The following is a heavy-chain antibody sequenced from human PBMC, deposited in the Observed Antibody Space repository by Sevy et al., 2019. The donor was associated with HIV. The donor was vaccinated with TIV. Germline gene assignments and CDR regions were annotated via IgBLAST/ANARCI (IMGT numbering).Heavy chain of an antibody. D-gene: IGHD3-16*02. Sequence: SETLSLTCIVSGGSVSSGSYYWSWIRQPPGEGLDWIGYIYYSGSTNYNPSLKSRVTISLDTSKDHFSLKLSAVTAADRAVYYCARDYPQGNGFDIWGQGTVVTVSS. CDR3: ARDYPQGNGFDI. CDR1: GGSVSSGSYY. CDR2: IYYSGST. J-gene: IGHJ3*02. V-gene: IGHV4-61*01.